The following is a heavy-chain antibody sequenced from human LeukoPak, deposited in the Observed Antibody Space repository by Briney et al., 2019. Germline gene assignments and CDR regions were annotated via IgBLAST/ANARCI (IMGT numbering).Heavy chain of an antibody. J-gene: IGHJ4*02. D-gene: IGHD5-12*01. CDR1: GFTFSSYG. Sequence: GRSLRLSCAASGFTFSSYGMHWVRQAPGKGLEWVSVIYSGGSTYYADSVKGRFTISRDNSKNTLYLQMNSLRAEDTAVYYCASGYSGYDIPFFDYWGQGTLVTVSS. CDR2: IYSGGST. V-gene: IGHV3-NL1*01. CDR3: ASGYSGYDIPFFDY.